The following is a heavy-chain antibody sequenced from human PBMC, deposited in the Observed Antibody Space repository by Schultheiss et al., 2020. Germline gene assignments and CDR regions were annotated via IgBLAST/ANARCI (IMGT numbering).Heavy chain of an antibody. CDR1: GGSISSGGYY. D-gene: IGHD3-16*02. CDR2: IYYSGST. CDR3: ARRGGYDYIWGSYRYPFDY. Sequence: SQTPLTCTVSGGSISSGGYYWSWIRQHPGKGLEWIGYIYYSGSTYYNPSLKSRVTISVDTSKNQFSLKLSSVTAADTAVYYCARRGGYDYIWGSYRYPFDYWGQGTLVTVSS. V-gene: IGHV4-31*03. J-gene: IGHJ4*02.